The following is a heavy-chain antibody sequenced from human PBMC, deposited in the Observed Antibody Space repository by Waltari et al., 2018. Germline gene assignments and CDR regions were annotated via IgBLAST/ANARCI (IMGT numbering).Heavy chain of an antibody. Sequence: LRLQESGPGLVKPSETLSLTCTVSGGSISSSACYWGWIRQPPGKGLDSVGRVFYTGITSNNPSLKSRVTISVDTSKNQFSLRLSSVTAADTAVYYCARLTILGTEWGQGTLVTVSS. CDR3: ARLTILGTE. CDR1: GGSISSSACY. V-gene: IGHV4-39*01. CDR2: VFYTGIT. J-gene: IGHJ4*02. D-gene: IGHD2-21*01.